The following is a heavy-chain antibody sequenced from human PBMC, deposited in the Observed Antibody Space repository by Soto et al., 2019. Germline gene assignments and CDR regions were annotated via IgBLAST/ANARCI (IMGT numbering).Heavy chain of an antibody. V-gene: IGHV4-30-4*01. CDR1: GCSIVSSNSY. CDR2: IFYSGSV. CDR3: ATALSGYRYGAGEVY. J-gene: IGHJ4*02. D-gene: IGHD3-3*01. Sequence: CLISGCSIVSSNSYWSWIRQSPGEGLDWIEYIFYSGSVYYNPSLMSRVSMSVDSSKNQFFLSLNSVTAADTAVYFCATALSGYRYGAGEVYWGQGHLVTVSS.